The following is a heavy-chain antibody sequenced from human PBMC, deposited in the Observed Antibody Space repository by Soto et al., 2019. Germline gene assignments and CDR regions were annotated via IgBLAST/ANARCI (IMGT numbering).Heavy chain of an antibody. CDR1: GGTFSSYT. V-gene: IGHV1-69*02. D-gene: IGHD4-17*01. CDR3: ADQRLSDYGDYYGMDV. CDR2: IIPILGIA. J-gene: IGHJ6*02. Sequence: QVQLVQSGAEVKKPGSSVKVSCKASGGTFSSYTISWVRQAPGQGLEWMGRIIPILGIANYAQKFQGRVTMTADKSTSTDYMELSSLRSEDTAVYYCADQRLSDYGDYYGMDVWGQGTTVTVSS.